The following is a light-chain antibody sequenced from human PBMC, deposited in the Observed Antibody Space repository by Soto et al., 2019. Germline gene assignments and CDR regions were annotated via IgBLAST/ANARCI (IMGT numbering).Light chain of an antibody. J-gene: IGKJ5*01. CDR3: QQYNDWPAVT. Sequence: EFVLTHSPATLSLSPGERATLSCRASQSVSSYLAWYQQKPGQAPRLLIYDASTRPTGIPGRVSGSGSGTEFTLTISSLQSEDFAVYYCQQYNDWPAVTSGLGTRLEI. CDR2: DAS. CDR1: QSVSSY. V-gene: IGKV3-15*01.